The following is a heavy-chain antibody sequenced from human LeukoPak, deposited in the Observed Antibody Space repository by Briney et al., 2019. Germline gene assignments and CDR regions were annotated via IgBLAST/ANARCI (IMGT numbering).Heavy chain of an antibody. Sequence: ASVKVSCKASGGTFSSYAISWVRQAPGQGLEWMGGIIPIFGTANYAQKFQGRVTITADKSTSTAYMELSSLRSEDTAVYYCARDRCSSTSCYRVNNWFDPWGQGTLVTVSS. D-gene: IGHD2-2*01. CDR3: ARDRCSSTSCYRVNNWFDP. V-gene: IGHV1-69*06. J-gene: IGHJ5*02. CDR1: GGTFSSYA. CDR2: IIPIFGTA.